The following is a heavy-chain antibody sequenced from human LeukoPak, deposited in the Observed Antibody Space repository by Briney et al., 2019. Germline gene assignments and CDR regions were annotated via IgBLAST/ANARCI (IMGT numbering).Heavy chain of an antibody. D-gene: IGHD4-17*01. J-gene: IGHJ4*02. CDR3: ARVARYGDYIGGSDY. Sequence: PGGSLRLSCAASGFTFSSNWMHWVRQARGKGLVWVSRINMDGSSTNYADSVKGRFTISRDNAKNTLYLQMNSLRAEDTAVYYCARVARYGDYIGGSDYWGQGALVTVSS. V-gene: IGHV3-74*01. CDR2: INMDGSST. CDR1: GFTFSSNW.